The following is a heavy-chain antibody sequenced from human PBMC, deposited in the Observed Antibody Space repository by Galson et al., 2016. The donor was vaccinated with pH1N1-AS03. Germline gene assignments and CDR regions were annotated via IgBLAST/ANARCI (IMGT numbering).Heavy chain of an antibody. J-gene: IGHJ5*02. CDR1: GYSFSSYD. Sequence: SVKVSCKASGYSFSSYDINWVRQATGQGLEWMGWMNPKGGNTDYAQKFQGRFSMTRDTSISTAYMELSSLRSEDTAIYYCARMDYNDDSGRNWFDPWGQGTLVTVSS. D-gene: IGHD3-22*01. CDR3: ARMDYNDDSGRNWFDP. CDR2: MNPKGGNT. V-gene: IGHV1-8*01.